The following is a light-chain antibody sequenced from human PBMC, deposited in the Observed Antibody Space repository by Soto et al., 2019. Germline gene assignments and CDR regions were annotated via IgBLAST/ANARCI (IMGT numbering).Light chain of an antibody. J-gene: IGLJ2*01. V-gene: IGLV1-44*01. CDR3: AAWDDSLNGVV. Sequence: QSVLTQPPSASGTPGQRVTISCSESSSNIGSNSVNWYQQFPGTAPKLLIYNNNQRPSGVPARFTGSKFGTSVSLAISGLQSEDEADYYCAAWDDSLNGVVIGGGTKVTVL. CDR1: SSNIGSNS. CDR2: NNN.